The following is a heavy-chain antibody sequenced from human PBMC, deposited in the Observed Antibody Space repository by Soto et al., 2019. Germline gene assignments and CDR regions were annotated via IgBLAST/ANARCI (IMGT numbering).Heavy chain of an antibody. J-gene: IGHJ6*02. CDR3: ARSVSFRYQLLKRGMDV. CDR1: GGTFSSYA. Sequence: SVKVSCKASGGTFSSYAISWVRQAPGQGLEWMGGIIPIFATANYAQKFQGRVMITVDESTSTAHMELSSLRSEDTAVYYCARSVSFRYQLLKRGMDVWGQGTTVTVSS. CDR2: IIPIFATA. D-gene: IGHD2-2*01. V-gene: IGHV1-69*13.